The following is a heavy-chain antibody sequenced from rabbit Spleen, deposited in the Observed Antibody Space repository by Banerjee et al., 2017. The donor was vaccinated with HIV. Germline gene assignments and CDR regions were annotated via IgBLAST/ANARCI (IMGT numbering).Heavy chain of an antibody. Sequence: QSLEESGGDLVKPGASLTLTCIASGFDFSSRHYMCWVRQAPGKGLEWIACIYAASSGSAYYASWAKGRFTISKTSSTTVTLQMTSLTAADTATYFCARAVYSGYGYGDLWGPGTLVTVS. J-gene: IGHJ4*01. V-gene: IGHV1S40*01. D-gene: IGHD6-1*01. CDR2: IYAASSGSA. CDR3: ARAVYSGYGYGDL. CDR1: GFDFSSRHY.